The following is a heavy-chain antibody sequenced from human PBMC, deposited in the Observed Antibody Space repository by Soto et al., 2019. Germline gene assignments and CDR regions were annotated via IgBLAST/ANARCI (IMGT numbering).Heavy chain of an antibody. Sequence: QLQLQESGPGLVKPSETLSLTCTVSGGSISSSSYYWGWIRQPPGKGLEWIGSIYYSGSTYYNPSLKSRVTISVDTSKNQFSLKLSSVTAADTAVYYCARPSYSSSWPLRASYYFDYWGQGTLVTVSS. CDR3: ARPSYSSSWPLRASYYFDY. J-gene: IGHJ4*02. V-gene: IGHV4-39*01. D-gene: IGHD6-13*01. CDR1: GGSISSSSYY. CDR2: IYYSGST.